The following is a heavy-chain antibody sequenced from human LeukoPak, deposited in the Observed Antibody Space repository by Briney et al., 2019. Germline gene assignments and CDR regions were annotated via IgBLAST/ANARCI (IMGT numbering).Heavy chain of an antibody. J-gene: IGHJ5*02. Sequence: SETLSLTCAVSGGSISSSNWWSWVRQPPGKGLEWIGEIYHSGSTNYNPSLKSRVTISVDKSKNQFSLKLSSVTAADTAVYYCARVVTGYSYGYDWFDPWGQGTLVTVSS. CDR2: IYHSGST. CDR3: ARVVTGYSYGYDWFDP. CDR1: GGSISSSNW. V-gene: IGHV4-4*02. D-gene: IGHD5-18*01.